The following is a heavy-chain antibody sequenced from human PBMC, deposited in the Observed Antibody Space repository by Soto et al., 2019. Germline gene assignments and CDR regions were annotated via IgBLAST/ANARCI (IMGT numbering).Heavy chain of an antibody. Sequence: SGPTLVNPTETLTLTCTFSGFSLSATGTRVAWIRQPPGKALEWLARIDWEDEKLYSTSLKTRLTISKDTSKNQVVLTMTNMEPADTATYYCARAFYGMDVWGQGTTVTVSS. V-gene: IGHV2-70*04. CDR1: GFSLSATGTR. CDR3: ARAFYGMDV. CDR2: IDWEDEK. J-gene: IGHJ6*02.